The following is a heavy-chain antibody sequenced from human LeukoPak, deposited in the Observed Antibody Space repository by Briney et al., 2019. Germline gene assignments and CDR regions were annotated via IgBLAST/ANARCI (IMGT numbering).Heavy chain of an antibody. D-gene: IGHD1-14*01. J-gene: IGHJ3*02. CDR2: ISSSSSYI. Sequence: GGSLRLSCAASGFTFSDYYMNWIRQAPGKGLEWVSSISSSSSYIYYADSVKGRFTISRDNAKNSLYLQMNSLRAEDTAVYYCARDLTHDAFDIWGQGTMVTVSS. CDR1: GFTFSDYY. CDR3: ARDLTHDAFDI. V-gene: IGHV3-21*01.